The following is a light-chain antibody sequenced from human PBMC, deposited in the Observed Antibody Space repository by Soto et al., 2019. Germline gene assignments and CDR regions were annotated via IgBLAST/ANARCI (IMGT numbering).Light chain of an antibody. CDR2: RNN. CDR1: TSNIGSNY. V-gene: IGLV1-47*01. CDR3: AAWDDSLSGVV. J-gene: IGLJ2*01. Sequence: QSVLTQPPSASGTPGQRVTISCSGSTSNIGSNYVYWYQQLPGTAPKLLIYRNNQWPSGVPDRFSGSKSATSASLAISGLRSEDEADYYCAAWDDSLSGVVFGGGTKLTVL.